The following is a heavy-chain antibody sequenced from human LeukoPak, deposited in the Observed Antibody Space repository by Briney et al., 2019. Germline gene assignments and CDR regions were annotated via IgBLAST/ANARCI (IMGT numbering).Heavy chain of an antibody. Sequence: ASVKASCKVSGYTLTELSMHWVRQAPGKGLEWMGGFDPEDGETIYAQKFQGRVTMTEDTSTDTAYMELSSLRSEDTAVYYCAVNYGETYGDYPPHPHYWGQGTLVTVSS. CDR3: AVNYGETYGDYPPHPHY. CDR2: FDPEDGET. D-gene: IGHD4-17*01. J-gene: IGHJ4*02. V-gene: IGHV1-24*01. CDR1: GYTLTELS.